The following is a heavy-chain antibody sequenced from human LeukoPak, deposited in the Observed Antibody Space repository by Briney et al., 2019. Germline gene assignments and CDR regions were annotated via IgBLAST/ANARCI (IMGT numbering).Heavy chain of an antibody. J-gene: IGHJ6*02. Sequence: SETLSLTCTVSGGSISSYYWSWIRQPPGKGLEWIGYIYYSGSTNYNSSLKSRVTISVDTSKNQFSLKLSSVTAADTAVYYCAGGYQLLFSSGYGMDVWGQGTTVTVSS. D-gene: IGHD2-2*01. V-gene: IGHV4-59*01. CDR3: AGGYQLLFSSGYGMDV. CDR2: IYYSGST. CDR1: GGSISSYY.